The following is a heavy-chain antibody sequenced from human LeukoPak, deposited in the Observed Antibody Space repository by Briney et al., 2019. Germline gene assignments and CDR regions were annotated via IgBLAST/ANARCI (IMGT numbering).Heavy chain of an antibody. J-gene: IGHJ6*03. V-gene: IGHV4-34*01. CDR3: ARTEGIWYYYYMDV. Sequence: PSETLSLTCAVYGGSFSGYYWSWIRQPPGKGLEWIGEINHSGSTNYNPSLKSRVTISVDTSKNQFSLKLSSVTAADTAVYYRARTEGIWYYYYMDVWGKGTTVTVSS. CDR2: INHSGST. CDR1: GGSFSGYY. D-gene: IGHD2/OR15-2a*01.